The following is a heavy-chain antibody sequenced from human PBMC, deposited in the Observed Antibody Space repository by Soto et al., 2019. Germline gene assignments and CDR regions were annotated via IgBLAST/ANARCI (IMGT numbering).Heavy chain of an antibody. J-gene: IGHJ4*02. D-gene: IGHD2-8*01. CDR1: GYTFTGYY. CDR3: ARFEAYCTNGVCYGEYYFDY. V-gene: IGHV1-2*04. CDR2: INPNSGGT. Sequence: ASVKVSYKASGYTFTGYYMHWVRQAPGQGLEWMGWINPNSGGTNYAQKFQGWVTMTRDTSISTAYMELSRLRSDDTAVYYCARFEAYCTNGVCYGEYYFDYWGQGTLVTVSS.